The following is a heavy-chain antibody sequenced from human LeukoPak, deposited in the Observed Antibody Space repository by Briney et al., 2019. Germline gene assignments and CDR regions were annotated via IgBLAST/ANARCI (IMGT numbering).Heavy chain of an antibody. CDR2: IFYSGST. Sequence: SETLSLTCTVSGGSISNYYWNWIRQPPGKGLEWIGYIFYSGSTNYNPSLKSRVTISIDTSKNQFSLNLRSVTAADTAVYYCARYSSGWSYLEYWGQGTLVTVSS. D-gene: IGHD6-19*01. J-gene: IGHJ4*02. CDR1: GGSISNYY. V-gene: IGHV4-59*08. CDR3: ARYSSGWSYLEY.